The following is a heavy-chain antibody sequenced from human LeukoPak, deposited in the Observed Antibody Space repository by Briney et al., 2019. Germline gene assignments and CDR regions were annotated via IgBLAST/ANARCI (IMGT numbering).Heavy chain of an antibody. J-gene: IGHJ4*02. CDR2: ISSNSNYR. D-gene: IGHD3-3*01. V-gene: IGHV3-21*01. CDR1: GFTFSSYA. CDR3: VVGHTQSKDYDFWSSYFDY. Sequence: GGSLRLSCAASGFTFSSYAMSWVRQAPGKGLERVSCISSNSNYRNYANSVKGRFTISRDNAKNSLYLQMNSLRAEDTAVYYCVVGHTQSKDYDFWSSYFDYWGQGTLVTVSS.